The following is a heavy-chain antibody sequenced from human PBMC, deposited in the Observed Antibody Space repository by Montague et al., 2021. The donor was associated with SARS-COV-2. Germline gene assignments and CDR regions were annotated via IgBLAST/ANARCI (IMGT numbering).Heavy chain of an antibody. CDR2: IYNSGST. CDR3: VREQGRANGYYFDY. Sequence: SETLSLTCSVSGASITAYYWSWIRQSPGKGLEWIGRIYNSGSTSXNPSLRSRVAISVDTSRDQFSLSLTSMTAADTAVYYCVREQGRANGYYFDYWGQGTLVTVSS. J-gene: IGHJ4*02. CDR1: GASITAYY. D-gene: IGHD4/OR15-4a*01. V-gene: IGHV4-59*12.